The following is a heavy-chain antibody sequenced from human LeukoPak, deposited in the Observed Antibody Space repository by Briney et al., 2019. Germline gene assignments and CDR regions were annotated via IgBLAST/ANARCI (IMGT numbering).Heavy chain of an antibody. Sequence: GGSLRLSCAASGFTISSFWMRWVRQAPGKGLVWVARINSDSTSTSYVDSVKGRFTISRDNAKNTVYLQMSSLRADDTAIYYCARGAYSFDYWGQGILVTVSS. CDR1: GFTISSFW. V-gene: IGHV3-74*01. CDR2: INSDSTST. D-gene: IGHD4-11*01. CDR3: ARGAYSFDY. J-gene: IGHJ4*02.